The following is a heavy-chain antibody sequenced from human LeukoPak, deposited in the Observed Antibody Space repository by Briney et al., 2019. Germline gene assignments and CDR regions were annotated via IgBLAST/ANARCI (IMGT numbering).Heavy chain of an antibody. Sequence: GGSLRLSCAASGFTFSSYSMNWVRQAPGKGLEWVSSISSSSSYIYYGDSVKGRFTISRDNAKNSLYLQMNSLRAEDTAVYYCAREDWEPYYLDCGGQGTLVTVSS. CDR1: GFTFSSYS. J-gene: IGHJ4*02. CDR2: ISSSSSYI. CDR3: AREDWEPYYLDC. V-gene: IGHV3-21*01. D-gene: IGHD1-26*01.